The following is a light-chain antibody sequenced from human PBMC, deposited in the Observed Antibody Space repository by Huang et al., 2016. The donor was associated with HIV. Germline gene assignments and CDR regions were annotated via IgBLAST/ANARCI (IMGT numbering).Light chain of an antibody. V-gene: IGKV1-39*01. CDR3: QQSYSTLTWT. CDR2: AAS. CDR1: QSISSY. Sequence: DIQMTQSPSSLSASVGDRFTITCRASQSISSYLNWYQQKPGEAPKLLIYAASSLQSGVPSRFSCSGSGTDFTLTISSLQPEDFATYYCQQSYSTLTWTFGQGTKVEIK. J-gene: IGKJ1*01.